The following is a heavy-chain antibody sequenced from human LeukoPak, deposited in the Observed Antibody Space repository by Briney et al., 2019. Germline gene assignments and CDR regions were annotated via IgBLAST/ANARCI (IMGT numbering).Heavy chain of an antibody. Sequence: ASVKVSCKASGYTFTSYDINWVRQATGQGLEWMGWMNPNSGNTGYAQKFQGRVTMTRNTSISTAYMELSSLRSEDTAVYYCARDERNRNYDILTESYYYYYYMDVWGKGTTVTVSS. CDR2: MNPNSGNT. V-gene: IGHV1-8*01. J-gene: IGHJ6*03. CDR3: ARDERNRNYDILTESYYYYYYMDV. CDR1: GYTFTSYD. D-gene: IGHD3-9*01.